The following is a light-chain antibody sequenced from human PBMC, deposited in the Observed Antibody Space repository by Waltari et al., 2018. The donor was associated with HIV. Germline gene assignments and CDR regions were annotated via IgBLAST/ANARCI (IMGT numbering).Light chain of an antibody. J-gene: IGKJ2*01. CDR3: QQYHSSPYT. CDR2: DAS. V-gene: IGKV3-20*01. Sequence: ELVLTQSPVTLSLSQGERATLSCRASHIVSSSYLAWYQQKHGQAPRLLIYDASSRATGIPDRFSGSGSGIDFALTISRLEPEDFAVYYCQQYHSSPYTFGQGTKLEIK. CDR1: HIVSSSY.